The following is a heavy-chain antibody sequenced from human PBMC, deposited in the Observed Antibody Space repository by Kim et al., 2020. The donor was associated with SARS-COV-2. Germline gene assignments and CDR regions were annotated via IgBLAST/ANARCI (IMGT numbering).Heavy chain of an antibody. CDR3: AKAGYCSGGSCSDYGMDV. CDR1: GFTFSSYG. Sequence: GSLRLSCAASGFTFSSYGMHWVRQAPGKGLEWVAVISYDGSNKYYADSVKGRFTISRDNSKNTLYLQMNSLRAEDTAVYYCAKAGYCSGGSCSDYGMDVWGQGTTVTVSS. V-gene: IGHV3-30*18. D-gene: IGHD2-15*01. J-gene: IGHJ6*02. CDR2: ISYDGSNK.